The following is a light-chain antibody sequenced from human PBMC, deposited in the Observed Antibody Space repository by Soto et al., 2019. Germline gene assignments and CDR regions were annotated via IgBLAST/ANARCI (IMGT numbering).Light chain of an antibody. V-gene: IGKV1-5*01. CDR3: QQYNSYSPSWT. Sequence: DIQMTQSPSTLSASEGDRVSITCRASQNISDWLAWYQQKPGQAPKLLIYDASRLERGVPSRFSGSGSGTEFTLTISSLRPDDFATYYCQQYNSYSPSWTFGQGTTVEIK. J-gene: IGKJ1*01. CDR2: DAS. CDR1: QNISDW.